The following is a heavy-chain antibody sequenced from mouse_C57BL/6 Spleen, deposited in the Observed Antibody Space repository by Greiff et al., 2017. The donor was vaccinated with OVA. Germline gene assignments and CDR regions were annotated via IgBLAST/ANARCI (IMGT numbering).Heavy chain of an antibody. CDR3: ARDYGNYGRRDYFDY. CDR2: IYPGDGDT. CDR1: GYAFSSYW. D-gene: IGHD2-1*01. J-gene: IGHJ2*01. V-gene: IGHV1-80*01. Sequence: QVQLKQSGAELVKPGASVKISCKASGYAFSSYWMNWVKQRPGKGLEWIGQIYPGDGDTNYNGKFKGKATLTADKSSSTAYMQLSSLTSEDSAVYFCARDYGNYGRRDYFDYWGQGTTLTVSS.